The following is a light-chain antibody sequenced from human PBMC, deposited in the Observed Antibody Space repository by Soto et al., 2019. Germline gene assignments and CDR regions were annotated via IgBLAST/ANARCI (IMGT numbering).Light chain of an antibody. CDR3: CSFTSSNPYV. J-gene: IGLJ1*01. V-gene: IGLV2-14*03. CDR1: SSDVGGYNY. CDR2: DVG. Sequence: QSALAQPASVSGSPGQSITISCTGTSSDVGGYNYVSWYQHHPGEAPKVMIYDVGDRPSGVSNRFSGSKPGNTASLTISGLQAEDEADYYCCSFTSSNPYVFGTGTKVTVL.